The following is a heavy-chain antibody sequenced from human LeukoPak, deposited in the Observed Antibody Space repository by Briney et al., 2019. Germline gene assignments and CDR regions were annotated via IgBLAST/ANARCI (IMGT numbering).Heavy chain of an antibody. CDR3: ARDSGGSPFDI. V-gene: IGHV3-74*01. CDR2: ISGDGTGT. J-gene: IGHJ3*02. D-gene: IGHD1-26*01. CDR1: GFTFSNSW. Sequence: GGSLRLSCAASGFTFSNSWMHWVRQAPGKGLVWVSRISGDGTGTNYADSVRGRFTISRDNAKNTLYLQMNTLRAEDTAVYYCARDSGGSPFDIWGQGTMVTVSS.